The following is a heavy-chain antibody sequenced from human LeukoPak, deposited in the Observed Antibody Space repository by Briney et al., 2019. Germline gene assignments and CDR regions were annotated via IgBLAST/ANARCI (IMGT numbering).Heavy chain of an antibody. V-gene: IGHV1-69*06. CDR1: GGTFSSYA. Sequence: SVKVSCKASGGTFSSYAISWVRQAPGQGLEWMGGIIPIFGTANYAQKFQGRVTITADKSTSTAYMELSSLRSEDTAVYYCARDMRVGATTFSFWYWGQGTLVTVSS. CDR3: ARDMRVGATTFSFWY. CDR2: IIPIFGTA. D-gene: IGHD1-26*01. J-gene: IGHJ4*02.